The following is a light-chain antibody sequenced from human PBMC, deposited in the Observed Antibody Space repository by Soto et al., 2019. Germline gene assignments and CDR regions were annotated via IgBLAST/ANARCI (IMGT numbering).Light chain of an antibody. CDR1: QSGSGNY. CDR2: QTS. CDR3: QQLINWPPSA. J-gene: IGKJ5*01. Sequence: ENVLTKSPGTVSLSPGERGTRSCRASQSGSGNYFSWYQQKPGQAPRLLIYQTSISAAGIPARFSVSGSGTDFTLTIISLEPEDFAVDFFQQLINWPPSAFGPGTRLDIK. V-gene: IGKV3-11*01.